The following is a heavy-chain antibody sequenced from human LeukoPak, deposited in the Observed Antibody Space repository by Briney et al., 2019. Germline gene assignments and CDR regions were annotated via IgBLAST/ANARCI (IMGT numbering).Heavy chain of an antibody. CDR1: GYTFTSYG. Sequence: ASVKVSCKASGYTFTSYGISWVRQAPGQGLEWMGWISAYNGNTNYAQKLQGRVTMTTDTSTSTAYMELRSLRSDDTAVYYCARVRGINGSGYLSGDAFDIWGQGTMVTVSS. CDR2: ISAYNGNT. CDR3: ARVRGINGSGYLSGDAFDI. D-gene: IGHD3-22*01. V-gene: IGHV1-18*01. J-gene: IGHJ3*02.